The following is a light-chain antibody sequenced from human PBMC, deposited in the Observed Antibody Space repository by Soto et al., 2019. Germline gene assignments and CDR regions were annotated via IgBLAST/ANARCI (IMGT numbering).Light chain of an antibody. CDR2: EVS. CDR1: SSDVGNYNF. Sequence: QSALTQPGSVSGSPGQSITISCTGTSSDVGNYNFVSWYQHHPGKAPKFMIYEVSKRPSGVSDRFSGSKSGNTASLTISGLQAEDEADYYCCSYAGSRTWVFGGGTKLTVL. CDR3: CSYAGSRTWV. J-gene: IGLJ3*02. V-gene: IGLV2-23*02.